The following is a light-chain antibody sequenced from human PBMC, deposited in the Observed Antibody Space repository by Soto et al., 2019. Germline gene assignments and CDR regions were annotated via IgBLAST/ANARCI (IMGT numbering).Light chain of an antibody. J-gene: IGLJ2*01. V-gene: IGLV1-47*01. CDR2: RNN. Sequence: QSVLTQPPSASGTPGQRVTISCSGSSSNIGSNYVYWYQQLPGTAPKLLIYRNNQRPSGVPDRFSGSQSGTSASLAISGLRSEDEADDHWAAWDERLSGPGFGGGTQLTLL. CDR1: SSNIGSNY. CDR3: AAWDERLSGPG.